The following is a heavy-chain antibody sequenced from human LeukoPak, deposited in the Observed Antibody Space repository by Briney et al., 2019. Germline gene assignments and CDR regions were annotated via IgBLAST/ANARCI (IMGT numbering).Heavy chain of an antibody. V-gene: IGHV4-30-2*01. CDR3: ARALGYCSGGSCTRGYNWFDP. CDR2: IYHSGST. Sequence: SETLSLTCAVSGGSISSGGYSWSWIRQPPGKGLEWIGYIYHSGSTYYNPSLKSRVTISVDTSMNQFSLKLSFVTTADTAVYYCARALGYCSGGSCTRGYNWFDPWGQGTLVTVPS. J-gene: IGHJ5*02. D-gene: IGHD2-15*01. CDR1: GGSISSGGYS.